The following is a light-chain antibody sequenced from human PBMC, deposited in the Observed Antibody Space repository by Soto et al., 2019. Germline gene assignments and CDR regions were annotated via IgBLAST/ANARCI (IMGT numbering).Light chain of an antibody. CDR1: SSDFGGYNV. CDR3: SSYADASTFWVV. CDR2: EGT. J-gene: IGLJ3*02. Sequence: QSALTQPASVSGSPGQSITISCSGTSSDFGGYNVVSWYQQHPGKAPKLIIYEGTKRPSGVSNRFPGSKSGNAASLTISGLQTEDEADYYCSSYADASTFWVVFGGGTKLTVL. V-gene: IGLV2-23*03.